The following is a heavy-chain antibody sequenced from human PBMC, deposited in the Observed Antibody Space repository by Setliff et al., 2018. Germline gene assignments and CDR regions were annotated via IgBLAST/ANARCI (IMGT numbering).Heavy chain of an antibody. J-gene: IGHJ3*02. V-gene: IGHV1-3*01. CDR1: GFTSTNYA. D-gene: IGHD2-2*01. Sequence: GASVKVSCKASGFTSTNYAIHWVRQAPGQRPECMGWIHAGNGNTKYSQKFQGRVTITRDTSASTAYMELSSLRSDDTAVYYCARVLFHCSSTSCYLDAFDIWGQGTMVT. CDR3: ARVLFHCSSTSCYLDAFDI. CDR2: IHAGNGNT.